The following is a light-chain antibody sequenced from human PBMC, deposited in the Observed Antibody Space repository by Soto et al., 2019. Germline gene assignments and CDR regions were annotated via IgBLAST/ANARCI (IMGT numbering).Light chain of an antibody. Sequence: QSVLTQPASVSGSPGQSITVSCTGTKNNLGSYDLVSWYQKYPDKAPTLLIYEATKRPSGISDRFSGSKSGFTASLTISVLRAEDEADYYCCSLEGSNALVVFGGGTKLTVL. V-gene: IGLV2-23*01. J-gene: IGLJ2*01. CDR1: KNNLGSYDL. CDR2: EAT. CDR3: CSLEGSNALVV.